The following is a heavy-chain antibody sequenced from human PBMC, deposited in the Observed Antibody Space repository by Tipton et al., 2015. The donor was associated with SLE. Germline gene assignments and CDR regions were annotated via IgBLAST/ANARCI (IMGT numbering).Heavy chain of an antibody. CDR1: GGSISSYY. D-gene: IGHD3-10*01. Sequence: TLSLTCTVSGGSISSYYWSWIRQPPGKGLEWIGYIYYSGSTNYNPSLKSRVTMSVDTSKNQFSLKLGSVTAADTAVYYCARVRGRGYFQHWGQGPLVTVSS. CDR3: ARVRGRGYFQH. V-gene: IGHV4-59*01. J-gene: IGHJ1*01. CDR2: IYYSGST.